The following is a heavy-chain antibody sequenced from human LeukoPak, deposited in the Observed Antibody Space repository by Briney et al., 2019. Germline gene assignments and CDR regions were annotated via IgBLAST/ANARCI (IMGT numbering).Heavy chain of an antibody. Sequence: SETLSLTCAAYGGSFSGYYWSWIRQPPGKGLEWIGEINHSGSTNYNPSLKSRVTISVDTYKNQFSLKLSSVTAADTAVYYCARLRAVTRPFDYWGQGTLVTVSS. J-gene: IGHJ4*02. CDR1: GGSFSGYY. CDR3: ARLRAVTRPFDY. CDR2: INHSGST. V-gene: IGHV4-34*01.